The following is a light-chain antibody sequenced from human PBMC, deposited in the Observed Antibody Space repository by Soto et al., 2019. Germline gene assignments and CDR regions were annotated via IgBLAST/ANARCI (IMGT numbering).Light chain of an antibody. CDR2: FAS. CDR1: QSVSSN. J-gene: IGKJ5*01. V-gene: IGKV3-15*01. CDR3: QQRYNWPIT. Sequence: EIVMTQSPATLSVSPGERATLSCRASQSVSSNLAWYQQKPGQAPRLLIYFASTRATDIPARFSGSGSGTEFTLTISSLQSEDFAVYYCQQRYNWPITFGQGTRLEI.